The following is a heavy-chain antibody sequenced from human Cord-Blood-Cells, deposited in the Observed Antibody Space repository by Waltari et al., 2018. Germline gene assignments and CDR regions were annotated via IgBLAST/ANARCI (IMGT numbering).Heavy chain of an antibody. CDR1: GGSFSGYY. D-gene: IGHD5-18*01. Sequence: QVQLQQWGAGLLKPSETLSLTCAVYGGSFSGYYWSWIRQPPGKGLEWIGEINHRGSTNYNPSRKSRVTISVDTSKNQFSLKVSSVTAADTAVYYCARRAYTWIQLSDAFDIWGQGTMVTVSS. V-gene: IGHV4-34*01. CDR2: INHRGST. CDR3: ARRAYTWIQLSDAFDI. J-gene: IGHJ3*02.